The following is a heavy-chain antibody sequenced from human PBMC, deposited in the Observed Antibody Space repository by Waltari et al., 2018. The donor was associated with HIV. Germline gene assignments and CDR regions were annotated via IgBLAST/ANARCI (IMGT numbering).Heavy chain of an antibody. CDR2: ISYDGSNK. J-gene: IGHJ4*02. CDR1: GFNLSSYA. D-gene: IGHD2-2*01. CDR3: ARDPQYCSSTSCSYYFDY. Sequence: QVQLVESGGGVVQPGRSLRLACAASGFNLSSYAIHWVRQAPGKGLEWVAVISYDGSNKYYADSVKGRFTISRDNSKNTLYLQMNSLRAEDTAVYYCARDPQYCSSTSCSYYFDYWGQGTLVTVSS. V-gene: IGHV3-30-3*01.